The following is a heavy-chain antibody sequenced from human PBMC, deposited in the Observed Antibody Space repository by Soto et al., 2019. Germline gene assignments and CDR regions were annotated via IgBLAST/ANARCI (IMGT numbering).Heavy chain of an antibody. CDR1: GGSLSGYY. V-gene: IGHV4-34*01. CDR3: ARGREDHYYYYYGMDV. CDR2: INHSGST. Sequence: PSETLSLTCAVYGGSLSGYYWSWIRQPPGKGLEWIGEINHSGSTNYNPSLKSRVTISVDTSKNQFSLKLSSVTAADTAVYYCARGREDHYYYYYGMDVWGQGTTVTVSS. J-gene: IGHJ6*02.